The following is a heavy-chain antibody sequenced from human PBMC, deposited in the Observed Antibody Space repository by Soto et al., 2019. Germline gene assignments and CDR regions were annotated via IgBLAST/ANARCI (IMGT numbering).Heavy chain of an antibody. Sequence: GASVKVSCKASGGTFSSYAISWVRQAPGQGLEWMGGIIPIFGTANYAQKFQGRVTITADESTSTAYMELSSLRSEDTAVYYCANPGSGIAAAGAYYYYGMDVWGQGTTVTVSS. J-gene: IGHJ6*02. D-gene: IGHD6-13*01. CDR2: IIPIFGTA. V-gene: IGHV1-69*13. CDR1: GGTFSSYA. CDR3: ANPGSGIAAAGAYYYYGMDV.